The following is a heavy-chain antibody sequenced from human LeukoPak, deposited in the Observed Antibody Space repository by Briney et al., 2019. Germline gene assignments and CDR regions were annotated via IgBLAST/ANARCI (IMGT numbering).Heavy chain of an antibody. CDR2: ISAYNGNT. CDR1: GYTFTSYG. Sequence: ASVKVSCKASGYTFTSYGISWVRQAPGQGLEWMGWISAYNGNTNYAQKLQGRVTMTRDTSISTAYMELSRLRSDDTAVYYCARSGDPETSGSYSVCDYWGQGTLVTVSS. CDR3: ARSGDPETSGSYSVCDY. V-gene: IGHV1-18*01. D-gene: IGHD1-26*01. J-gene: IGHJ4*02.